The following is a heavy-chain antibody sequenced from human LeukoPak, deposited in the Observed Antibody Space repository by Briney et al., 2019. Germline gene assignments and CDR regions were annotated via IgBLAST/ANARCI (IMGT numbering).Heavy chain of an antibody. CDR3: ARHIYSSAAWFDP. Sequence: SETLSLTCAVYGGSFSGYYWSWIRQPPGKGLEWIGEINHSGSTNYNPSLKSRVTISVDTPKNQFSLKLSSVTAADTAVYYCARHIYSSAAWFDPWGQGTLVTVSS. CDR1: GGSFSGYY. D-gene: IGHD6-19*01. CDR2: INHSGST. J-gene: IGHJ5*02. V-gene: IGHV4-34*01.